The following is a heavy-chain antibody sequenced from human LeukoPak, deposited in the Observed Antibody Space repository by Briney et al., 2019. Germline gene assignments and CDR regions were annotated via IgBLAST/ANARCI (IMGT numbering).Heavy chain of an antibody. CDR3: AKDRLSSGWYRAFDY. Sequence: PGGSLRLSCAASGFTFSTYAMSWVRQAPGKGLEWVSTISGSGGGTYFADSVKGWFTISRDNSKNTLYLQMNSLRAEDTAVYYCAKDRLSSGWYRAFDYWGQGTLVTVSS. CDR2: ISGSGGGT. D-gene: IGHD6-19*01. CDR1: GFTFSTYA. V-gene: IGHV3-23*01. J-gene: IGHJ4*02.